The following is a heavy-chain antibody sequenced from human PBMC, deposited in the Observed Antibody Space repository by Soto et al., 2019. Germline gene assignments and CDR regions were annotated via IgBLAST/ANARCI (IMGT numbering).Heavy chain of an antibody. D-gene: IGHD5-12*01. CDR3: VRGKDRNGYNFGY. J-gene: IGHJ4*02. V-gene: IGHV3-49*04. CDR2: IKSNTYGGAT. CDR1: GFIFGDYA. Sequence: GGSLRLSCTASGFIFGDYAMSWVRQAPGKGPEWVGFIKSNTYGGATECAASVKGRFTISRDDSKSIAYLQMNSLKTEDTAVYYCVRGKDRNGYNFGYWGQGTLVTVSS.